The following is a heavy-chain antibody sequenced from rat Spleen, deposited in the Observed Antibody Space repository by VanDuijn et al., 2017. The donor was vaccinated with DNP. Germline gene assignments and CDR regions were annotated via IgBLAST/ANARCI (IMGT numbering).Heavy chain of an antibody. Sequence: EVQLVETGGGLVQPGRSLKLSCVASGFTFSSYWMYWIRQAPGKGLEWVASINTDGGSTYYPDPVKGRFTISRDNAENTVYLQMNSLRSEDTATYYCARSTITAISNWFLYWGQGTLVTVSS. CDR2: INTDGGST. V-gene: IGHV5-58*01. J-gene: IGHJ3*01. CDR3: ARSTITAISNWFLY. CDR1: GFTFSSYW. D-gene: IGHD1-2*01.